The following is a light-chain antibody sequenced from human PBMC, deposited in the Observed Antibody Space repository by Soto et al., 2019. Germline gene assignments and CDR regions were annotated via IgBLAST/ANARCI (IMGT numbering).Light chain of an antibody. V-gene: IGLV2-8*01. CDR2: EVN. J-gene: IGLJ1*01. CDR3: SSFAGTFFV. Sequence: QSALTQPPSASGSPGQSVTISCTGTSSDVGGYNYVSWYQQHPGKVPKVLISEVNKRPPGVPDRFSGSKSGNTASLTVSGLQADDEADYYCSSFAGTFFVFGTGTKVTVL. CDR1: SSDVGGYNY.